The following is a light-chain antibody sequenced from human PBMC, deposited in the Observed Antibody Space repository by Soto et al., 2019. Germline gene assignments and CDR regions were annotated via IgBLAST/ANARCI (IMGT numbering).Light chain of an antibody. CDR2: GAT. Sequence: EIVLRQSPGTLSLSPGERVTLSCRASQSVTSTYLAWYQQKPGQAPRLLIYGATYRATGIPDRFSGSGSGTDFTLTISRLEPEDFAVYFCQQYGTSPLFGRGTRLEI. J-gene: IGKJ5*01. CDR3: QQYGTSPL. V-gene: IGKV3-20*01. CDR1: QSVTSTY.